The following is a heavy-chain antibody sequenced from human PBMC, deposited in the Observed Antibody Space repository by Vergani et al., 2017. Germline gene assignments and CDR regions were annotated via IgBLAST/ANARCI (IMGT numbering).Heavy chain of an antibody. CDR1: GYSFTSYW. D-gene: IGHD3-10*01. J-gene: IGHJ5*02. Sequence: EVQLVQSGAEVKKPGESLKISCKGSGYSFTSYWIGWVRQMPGKGLEWMGIIYPGDSDTRYSPSFQGQVTISAAKSISTAYLQWSSLKASDTAMYYCARSDSPGGYGSGSYYLNWFDPWGQGTLVTVSS. CDR3: ARSDSPGGYGSGSYYLNWFDP. V-gene: IGHV5-51*03. CDR2: IYPGDSDT.